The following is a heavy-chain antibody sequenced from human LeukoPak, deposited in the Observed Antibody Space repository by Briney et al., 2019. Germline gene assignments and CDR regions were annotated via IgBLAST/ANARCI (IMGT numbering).Heavy chain of an antibody. J-gene: IGHJ6*04. CDR2: ISAYNGNT. V-gene: IGHV1-18*04. Sequence: ASVKVSCKASGYTFTSYGISWVRQAPGQGLEWMGWISAYNGNTNYAQKFQGRVTITADKSTSTAYMELSSLRSEDTAVYYCARVEDVAGTYYYYGMDVWGKGTTVTVSS. CDR3: ARVEDVAGTYYYYGMDV. D-gene: IGHD6-19*01. CDR1: GYTFTSYG.